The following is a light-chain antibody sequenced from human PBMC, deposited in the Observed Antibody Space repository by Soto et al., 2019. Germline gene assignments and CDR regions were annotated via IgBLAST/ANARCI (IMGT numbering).Light chain of an antibody. Sequence: EIVMTQSPATLSVSPGERATLSCRACQSVSSNLAWYQQKPGQAPRLLIDGASTRGPRIPARFSGSGSGTEFPLTISSLQSEDFAVYYCQQYNNWPGTFGQGTKLEIK. J-gene: IGKJ2*01. V-gene: IGKV3-15*01. CDR1: QSVSSN. CDR3: QQYNNWPGT. CDR2: GAS.